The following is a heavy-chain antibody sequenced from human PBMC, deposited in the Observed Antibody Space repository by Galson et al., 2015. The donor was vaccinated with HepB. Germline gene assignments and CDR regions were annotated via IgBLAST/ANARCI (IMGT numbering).Heavy chain of an antibody. CDR1: GFTFSSYG. CDR2: ISASGGRT. V-gene: IGHV3-23*01. J-gene: IGHJ6*03. CDR3: AKPHQPREARAPNYYYYMDV. Sequence: SLRLSCAASGFTFSSYGMTWVRQTPGRGLEWVSAISASGGRTYYTDSVKGRFTISRDNSKNTLYLQMSSLRAEDTAMYYCAKPHQPREARAPNYYYYMDVWGKGTPVTVSS. D-gene: IGHD1-14*01.